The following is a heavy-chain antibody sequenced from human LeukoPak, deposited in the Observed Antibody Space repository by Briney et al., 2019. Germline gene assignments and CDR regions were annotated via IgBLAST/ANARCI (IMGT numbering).Heavy chain of an antibody. D-gene: IGHD6-13*01. CDR2: INPNSGGT. J-gene: IGHJ4*02. Sequence: ASVKVSCKASGYTFTGYYMHWVRQAPGQGLEWMGWINPNSGGTNYARKFQGRVTMTRDTSISTAYMELSRLRSDDTAVYYCARGDFKYSSSWLNYWGQGTLVTVSS. CDR3: ARGDFKYSSSWLNY. V-gene: IGHV1-2*02. CDR1: GYTFTGYY.